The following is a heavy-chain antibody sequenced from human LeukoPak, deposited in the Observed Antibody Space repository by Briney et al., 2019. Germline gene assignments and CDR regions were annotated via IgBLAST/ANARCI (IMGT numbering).Heavy chain of an antibody. CDR2: IHRDGRT. Sequence: SETLCLTCAVSGVSISSSEWWIWVRQPPGQGLEWIGEIHRDGRTRYNPSLKSRVTMSIDYSKNQFSLKVSSVTAADTAIYYCGKTDIYFNPIDYWGPGSLVTVSS. V-gene: IGHV4-4*02. CDR1: GVSISSSEW. J-gene: IGHJ4*02. D-gene: IGHD3-9*01. CDR3: GKTDIYFNPIDY.